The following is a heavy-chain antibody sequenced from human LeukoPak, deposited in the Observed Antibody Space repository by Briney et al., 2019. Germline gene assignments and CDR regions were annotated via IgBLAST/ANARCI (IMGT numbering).Heavy chain of an antibody. CDR1: GYTFTSYG. CDR3: ARQYYYDSSGYYEHFDY. J-gene: IGHJ4*02. CDR2: ISAYNGNT. Sequence: ASVKVSCKASGYTFTSYGISWVRQAPGQGLEWMGWISAYNGNTNYAQKLQGRVTMTTDTSTSTAHMELRSLRSDDTAVYYCARQYYYDSSGYYEHFDYWGQGTLVTVSS. V-gene: IGHV1-18*01. D-gene: IGHD3-22*01.